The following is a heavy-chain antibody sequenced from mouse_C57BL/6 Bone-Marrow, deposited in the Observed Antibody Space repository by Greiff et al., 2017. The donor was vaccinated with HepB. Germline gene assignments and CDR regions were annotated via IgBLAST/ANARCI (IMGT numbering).Heavy chain of an antibody. J-gene: IGHJ2*01. CDR3: ARCGSLSSYYFDY. CDR2: INPGSGGT. Sequence: QVQLQQSGAELVRPGTSVKVSCKASGYAFTNYLIEWVKQRPGQGLEWIGVINPGSGGTNYNEKFKGKATLTADKSSSTAYMQLSSLTSEDSAVYFCARCGSLSSYYFDYWGQGTTLTVSS. D-gene: IGHD1-1*01. CDR1: GYAFTNYL. V-gene: IGHV1-54*01.